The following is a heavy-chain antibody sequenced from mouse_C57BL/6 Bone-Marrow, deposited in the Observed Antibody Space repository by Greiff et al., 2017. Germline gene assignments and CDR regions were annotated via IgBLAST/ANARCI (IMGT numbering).Heavy chain of an antibody. CDR2: LDPEGGDT. Sequence: EVQLQQSGAELVRPGASVKLSCTASGFNFKDYYMHWVKQRPEQGLEWIGRLDPEGGDTEYAPMFQGKATMTADTSSNTAYLQLSSLTSEDTAVYYCTINSVGGFAYWGQGTLVTVSA. J-gene: IGHJ3*01. CDR1: GFNFKDYY. CDR3: TINSVGGFAY. D-gene: IGHD1-1*01. V-gene: IGHV14-1*01.